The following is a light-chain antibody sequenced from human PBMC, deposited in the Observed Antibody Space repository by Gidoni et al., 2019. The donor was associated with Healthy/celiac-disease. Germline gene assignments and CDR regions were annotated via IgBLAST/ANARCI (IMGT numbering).Light chain of an antibody. Sequence: IVMIQSPDSLAVSLGERATINCKSSQSVLYSSNNKNYLTWYQQKPGQPPKLLIYWASTRESGVPDRFSGSGSGTDFTLTISSLQAEDVAVYYCQQYYTTPLTFGRGTKVEIK. CDR3: QQYYTTPLT. CDR2: WAS. J-gene: IGKJ4*01. CDR1: QSVLYSSNNKNY. V-gene: IGKV4-1*01.